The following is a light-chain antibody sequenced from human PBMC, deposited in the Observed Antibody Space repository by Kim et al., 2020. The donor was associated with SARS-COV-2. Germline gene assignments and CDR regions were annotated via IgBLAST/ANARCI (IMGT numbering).Light chain of an antibody. Sequence: EIVLTQSPATLSLSPVERATLSCRASQSVSSYLAWYQQKPGQAPRLLIYDASNRATGIPARFSGSGSGTDFTLTISSLEPEDFAVYYCQQRSNWHLTFGGGTKLEI. CDR3: QQRSNWHLT. J-gene: IGKJ4*01. CDR2: DAS. CDR1: QSVSSY. V-gene: IGKV3-11*01.